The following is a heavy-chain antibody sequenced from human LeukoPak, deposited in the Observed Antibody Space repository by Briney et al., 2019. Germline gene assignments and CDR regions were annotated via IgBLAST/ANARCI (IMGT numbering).Heavy chain of an antibody. Sequence: GGSLRLSCAASGFTFDDYAMHWVRQAPGKGLEWVSGISWNSGSIGYADSVKGRFTISRDNAKNSLYLQMNSLRAEDTALYYCAWRVGATTFDYWGQGTPVTVSS. D-gene: IGHD1-26*01. V-gene: IGHV3-9*01. CDR1: GFTFDDYA. J-gene: IGHJ4*02. CDR2: ISWNSGSI. CDR3: AWRVGATTFDY.